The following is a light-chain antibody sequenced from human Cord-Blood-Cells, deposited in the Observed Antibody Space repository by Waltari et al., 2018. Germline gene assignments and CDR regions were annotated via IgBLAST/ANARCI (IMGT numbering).Light chain of an antibody. V-gene: IGKV1-5*01. Sequence: GDRVTITCRASQSIISCLAWYQQKPGKAPKLLIYDASSLESGVPSRFRGSGSGTEFTLTISSLQPDDFATYYCQQYNSYSGTFGQGTKVEIK. CDR2: DAS. J-gene: IGKJ1*01. CDR3: QQYNSYSGT. CDR1: QSIISC.